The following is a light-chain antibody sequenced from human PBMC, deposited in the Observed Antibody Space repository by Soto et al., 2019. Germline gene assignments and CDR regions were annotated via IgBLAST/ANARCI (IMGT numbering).Light chain of an antibody. V-gene: IGKV2-28*01. Sequence: DIVMTQSPLSLPVTPGEQASISCRSTQSLLNSNGYNYLDWYLQKQGQYQQLLIYLGSNRASGVNDRFSGSGSGKDFTLKIRRVEAEDVGVYHCMKALTAHPTLGQWNKVDI. J-gene: IGKJ1*01. CDR1: QSLLNSNGYNY. CDR2: LGS. CDR3: MKALTAHPT.